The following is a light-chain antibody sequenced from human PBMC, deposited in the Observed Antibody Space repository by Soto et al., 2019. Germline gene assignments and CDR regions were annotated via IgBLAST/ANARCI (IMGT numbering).Light chain of an antibody. CDR3: QQFHNWPPIT. Sequence: EIVLTQSPGTLSLSPGDRATLSCSASQTVSSNFLAWYQQRPAQAPRLLIYGASTRATGIPARFSGSGSGTEFTLTISSLQSEDFAVYYCQQFHNWPPITFGQGTRLEIK. CDR1: QTVSSN. CDR2: GAS. J-gene: IGKJ5*01. V-gene: IGKV3-15*01.